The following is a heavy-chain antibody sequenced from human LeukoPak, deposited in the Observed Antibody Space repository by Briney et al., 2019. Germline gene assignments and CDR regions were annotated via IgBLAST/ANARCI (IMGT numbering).Heavy chain of an antibody. CDR1: GFTFNNYY. J-gene: IGHJ5*02. CDR3: ARVDRDCGGDCYPDRFDP. CDR2: ISISGYST. D-gene: IGHD2-21*02. V-gene: IGHV3-11*04. Sequence: GGSLRLSCAASGFTFNNYYMSWIRRAPGKGLEWISYISISGYSTYYADSVKGRFTISRDNAKNSLYLQMNSLRAEDTAVYYCARVDRDCGGDCYPDRFDPWGQGTLVTVSS.